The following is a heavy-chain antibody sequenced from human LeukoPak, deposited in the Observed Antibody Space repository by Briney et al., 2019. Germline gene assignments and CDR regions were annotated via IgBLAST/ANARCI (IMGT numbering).Heavy chain of an antibody. J-gene: IGHJ4*02. D-gene: IGHD4-17*01. V-gene: IGHV4-59*01. Sequence: SETLSLTCTVSGGSISSYYWSWIRQPPGKGLEWIGYIYYSGSTNYNPSLKSRVTISVDTSKNQFSLKLSSVTAADTAVYYCARSYGDYPFDYLGQGTLVTVSS. CDR2: IYYSGST. CDR3: ARSYGDYPFDY. CDR1: GGSISSYY.